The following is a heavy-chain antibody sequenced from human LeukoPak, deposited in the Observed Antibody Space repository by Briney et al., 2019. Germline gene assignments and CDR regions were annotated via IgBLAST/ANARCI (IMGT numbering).Heavy chain of an antibody. Sequence: GGSLRLSCAASGFAFNTYSMNWVRQAPGKGLQWVSSITTSSTTKYYADSVRGRFTISRDNAKNSLYLQMDSLRDEDTAVYYCVRDAAYSAFNMWGQGTMVTVSS. D-gene: IGHD4-11*01. CDR2: ITTSSTTK. J-gene: IGHJ3*02. V-gene: IGHV3-48*02. CDR1: GFAFNTYS. CDR3: VRDAAYSAFNM.